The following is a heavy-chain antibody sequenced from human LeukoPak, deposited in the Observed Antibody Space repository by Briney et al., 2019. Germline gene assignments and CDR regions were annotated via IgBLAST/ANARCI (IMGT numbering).Heavy chain of an antibody. V-gene: IGHV1-2*02. CDR1: GYTFTAYH. D-gene: IGHD1-26*01. CDR3: ARDRGNSGSYLNAFDI. CDR2: INPNSGGT. J-gene: IGHJ3*02. Sequence: ASVNVSCKSSGYTFTAYHMHGVRQAPGQGRDGMGWINPNSGGTNYAQKFQGRVTMTRDTSSSTAYMELSRLRSDDTAVYYCARDRGNSGSYLNAFDIWGQGTMVTVSS.